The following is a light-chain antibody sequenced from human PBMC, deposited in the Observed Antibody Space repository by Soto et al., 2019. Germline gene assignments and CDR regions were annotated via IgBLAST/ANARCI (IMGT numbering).Light chain of an antibody. CDR3: SSYTSSNTRVV. J-gene: IGLJ2*01. V-gene: IGLV2-14*01. CDR1: RSDVGAYNF. CDR2: DVS. Sequence: QSALTQPASVSGSAGQSITISCTGARSDVGAYNFVSWYQQHPDKAPKLMIFDVSTRPSGVSNRFSGSKSGNTASLTISGLQAEDEADYYCSSYTSSNTRVVFRGGTKLTVL.